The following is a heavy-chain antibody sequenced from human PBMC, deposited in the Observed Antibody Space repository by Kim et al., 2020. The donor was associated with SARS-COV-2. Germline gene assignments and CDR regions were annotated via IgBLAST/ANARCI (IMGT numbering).Heavy chain of an antibody. CDR2: ISKDGSEK. D-gene: IGHD3-22*01. Sequence: GGSLRLSCAASGFPLRTYDMHWVCQAPGKGQEWVVVISKDGSEKYYADSVKGRFTVSRDNSKNTLFLQMNSLRPEDSAVYFCAKELYFYDSSGHSDAFDMWGQGTSVIVSS. V-gene: IGHV3-30*18. CDR1: GFPLRTYD. CDR3: AKELYFYDSSGHSDAFDM. J-gene: IGHJ3*02.